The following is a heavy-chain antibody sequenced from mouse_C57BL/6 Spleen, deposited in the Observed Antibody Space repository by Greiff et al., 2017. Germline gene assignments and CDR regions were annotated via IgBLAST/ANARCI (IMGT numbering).Heavy chain of an antibody. Sequence: QVQLQQPGAELVKPGASVKLSCKASGYTFTSYWMQWVKQRPGQGLEWIGEIDPSDSYTNYNQKFKGKATLTVDTSSSTAYMQLSSLTSEDSAVYYCARWAGYDGGIWFAYWGQGTLVTVSA. CDR1: GYTFTSYW. CDR2: IDPSDSYT. CDR3: ARWAGYDGGIWFAY. D-gene: IGHD2-2*01. V-gene: IGHV1-50*01. J-gene: IGHJ3*01.